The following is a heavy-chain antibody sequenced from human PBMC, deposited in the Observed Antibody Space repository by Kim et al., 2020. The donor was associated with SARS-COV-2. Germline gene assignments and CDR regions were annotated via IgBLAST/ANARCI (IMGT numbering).Heavy chain of an antibody. Sequence: GGSLRLSCAASGFIFSNSAMHWVRQAPGKGLEWVAIISYDGSNTHYADSAKGRCTISRDNSKNTLYLQMNSLRAEDTALYYCAKEKVVLMVYGIKGGLDVWGQGTTVTVSS. J-gene: IGHJ6*02. CDR3: AKEKVVLMVYGIKGGLDV. CDR1: GFIFSNSA. D-gene: IGHD2-8*01. CDR2: ISYDGSNT. V-gene: IGHV3-30*18.